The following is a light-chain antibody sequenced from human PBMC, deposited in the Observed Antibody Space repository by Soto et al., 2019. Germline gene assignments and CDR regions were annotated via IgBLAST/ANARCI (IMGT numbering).Light chain of an antibody. V-gene: IGLV2-14*01. J-gene: IGLJ3*02. Sequence: QSALIQPASVSGSPGQSITISCTGTSRDVGGSNYVSWYQHHPHRAPKLLIYEVSYRPSGVSSRFSGSKSGNTASLTISGLQAEDEADYYCHSYDSSLSGSVFGGGTKLTVL. CDR3: HSYDSSLSGSV. CDR2: EVS. CDR1: SRDVGGSNY.